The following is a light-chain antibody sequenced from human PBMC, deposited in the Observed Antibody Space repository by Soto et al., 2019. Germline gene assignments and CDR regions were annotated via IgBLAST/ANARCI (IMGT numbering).Light chain of an antibody. V-gene: IGLV2-14*03. Sequence: QSVLTQPASVSGSPGQSITISCTGTSSDIGGYNYVSWYQQHPGKAPKLIIYDVTNRPSGVSNRFSGSKSANTASLTISGLQAEDEADYYCSSYRSSSTIVVFGGGTKLTVL. CDR2: DVT. CDR3: SSYRSSSTIVV. CDR1: SSDIGGYNY. J-gene: IGLJ3*02.